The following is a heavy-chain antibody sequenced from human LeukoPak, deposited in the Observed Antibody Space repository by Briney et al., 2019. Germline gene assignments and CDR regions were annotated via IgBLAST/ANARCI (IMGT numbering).Heavy chain of an antibody. CDR2: VIPIFGTA. D-gene: IGHD1-1*01. J-gene: IGHJ5*02. Sequence: SVKVSCKASGGTFSSYAISWVRQAPGQGLEWMGGVIPIFGTANYAQKFQGRVTITADESTSTAYMELSSLRSEDTAVYYCARDPELTNNWFDPWGQGTLVTVSS. V-gene: IGHV1-69*13. CDR3: ARDPELTNNWFDP. CDR1: GGTFSSYA.